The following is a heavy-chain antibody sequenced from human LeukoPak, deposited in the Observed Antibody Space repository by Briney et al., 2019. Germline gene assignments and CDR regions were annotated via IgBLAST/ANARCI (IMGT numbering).Heavy chain of an antibody. D-gene: IGHD6-13*01. V-gene: IGHV4-34*01. CDR1: GGSFSGYY. J-gene: IGHJ4*02. CDR3: ARGRRSSSWSPFYFDY. CDR2: INHSGST. Sequence: SETLSLTCAVYGGSFSGYYWSWIRQPPGKGLEWIGEINHSGSTNYNPSLKSRVTISVDTSKNQFSLKLSSVTAADTAVYYCARGRRSSSWSPFYFDYWGQGTLVTVSS.